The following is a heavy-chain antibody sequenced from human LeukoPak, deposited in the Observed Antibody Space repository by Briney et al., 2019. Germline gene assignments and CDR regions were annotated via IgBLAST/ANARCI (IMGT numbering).Heavy chain of an antibody. CDR1: GYSISSGYY. D-gene: IGHD6-13*01. CDR3: SRGSRRSTPYSRCHDY. V-gene: IGHV4-38-2*02. J-gene: IGHJ4*02. CDR2: IYHSGST. Sequence: SETLSLTCTVSGYSISSGYYWGWIRQPPGKGLEWIGSIYHSGSTYYNPSIKSLVTISVHTSKNQFSLKLRSLTAAHTAVYYCSRGSRRSTPYSRCHDYWGQRTLVTVSS.